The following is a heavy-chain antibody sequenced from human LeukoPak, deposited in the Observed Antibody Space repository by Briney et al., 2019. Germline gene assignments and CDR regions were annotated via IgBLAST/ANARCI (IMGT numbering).Heavy chain of an antibody. V-gene: IGHV4-34*01. CDR2: INHSGST. CDR3: ARKPGGYYYYYMDV. Sequence: SETLSHTCAVYGGSFSGYYWSWIRQPPGKGLEWIGEINHSGSTNYNPSLKSRVTISVDTSKNQFSLKLSSVTAADTAVYYCARKPGGYYYYYMDVWGKGTTVTVSS. CDR1: GGSFSGYY. D-gene: IGHD1-14*01. J-gene: IGHJ6*03.